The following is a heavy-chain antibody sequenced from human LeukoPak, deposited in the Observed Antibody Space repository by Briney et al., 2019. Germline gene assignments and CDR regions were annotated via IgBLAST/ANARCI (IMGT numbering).Heavy chain of an antibody. CDR2: ISRDGGNK. Sequence: GGSLRLSCAASGFTFSSFAMHWVRQAPGRGLEWVTIISRDGGNKYYADSVKGRFTISRDNSKNTLYLQMNSLRAEDAAVYYCAKQKWFGELQYYFDYWGQGTLVTVSS. CDR3: AKQKWFGELQYYFDY. V-gene: IGHV3-30-3*02. J-gene: IGHJ4*02. CDR1: GFTFSSFA. D-gene: IGHD3-10*01.